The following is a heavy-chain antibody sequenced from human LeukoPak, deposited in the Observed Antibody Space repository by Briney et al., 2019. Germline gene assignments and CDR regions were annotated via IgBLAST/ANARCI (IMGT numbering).Heavy chain of an antibody. CDR3: ARVWGIAAAGGEIEY. V-gene: IGHV3-48*02. Sequence: PGGSLRLSCAASGFTYSSYSMQWVRQAPGKGLEWVSYICSSSSTIYYADSVKGRFTISRDNAENSLYLQMNSLRDEDTAVYYCARVWGIAAAGGEIEYWGQGTLVTVSS. CDR1: GFTYSSYS. J-gene: IGHJ4*02. CDR2: ICSSSSTI. D-gene: IGHD6-13*01.